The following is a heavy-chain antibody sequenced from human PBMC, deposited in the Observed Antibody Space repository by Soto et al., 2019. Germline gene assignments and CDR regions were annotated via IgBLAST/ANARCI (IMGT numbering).Heavy chain of an antibody. D-gene: IGHD5-18*01. CDR2: IYYSGST. J-gene: IGHJ6*02. CDR3: ARDPSYADYYYGMDV. Sequence: PSETLSLTCTVSGGSISSGGYYWSWIRQHPGKGLEWIGYIYYSGSTYYNPSLKSRVTISVDTSKNQFSLKLSSVTAADTAVYYCARDPSYADYYYGMDVWGQGTTVTVSS. CDR1: GGSISSGGYY. V-gene: IGHV4-31*03.